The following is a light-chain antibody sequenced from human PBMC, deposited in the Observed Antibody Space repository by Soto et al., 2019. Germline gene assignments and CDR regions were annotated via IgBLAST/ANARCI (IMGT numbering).Light chain of an antibody. Sequence: QSALTQPASVSGSPGQSITISCTGTSSDVGGYNYVSWYQQHPGKAPKLMIYDVSNRPSGVSNRFSGSKSGNTASLTISGIQAEDEADYYCSSYTRSSTGVFGGGTKLTV. CDR2: DVS. CDR1: SSDVGGYNY. J-gene: IGLJ2*01. CDR3: SSYTRSSTGV. V-gene: IGLV2-14*01.